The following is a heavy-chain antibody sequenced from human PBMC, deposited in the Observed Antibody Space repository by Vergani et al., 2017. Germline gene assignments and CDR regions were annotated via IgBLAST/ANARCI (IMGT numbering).Heavy chain of an antibody. CDR3: VRTEYFTGIACNTRFDS. D-gene: IGHD1-1*01. J-gene: IGHJ5*01. CDR1: GFSFNTYW. V-gene: IGHV3-74*03. Sequence: EVQLVESGGGSVQSGGSLRLSCVASGFSFNTYWMHWVRQVPGKGLMWVARIDEYGNRATYGDFETGRFIISRDNAKNTVFLQMNNLRADDAGVYYCVRTEYFTGIACNTRFDSWGQGALVTVSS. CDR2: IDEYGNRA.